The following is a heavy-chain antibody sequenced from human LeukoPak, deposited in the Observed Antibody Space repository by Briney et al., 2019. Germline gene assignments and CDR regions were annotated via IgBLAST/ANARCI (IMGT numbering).Heavy chain of an antibody. V-gene: IGHV3-23*01. J-gene: IGHJ4*02. CDR1: GFTFSDYS. CDR3: AREGDRGSVVDDYFDS. Sequence: GGSLCLSCAVSGFTFSDYSMAWVRQAPGKGLEWVSVISGRSGAIFYADSVKGRLTISRDNSNNKLYLQMSSLRAEDTALYYCAREGDRGSVVDDYFDSWGQGTLLTVSS. D-gene: IGHD3-16*01. CDR2: ISGRSGAI.